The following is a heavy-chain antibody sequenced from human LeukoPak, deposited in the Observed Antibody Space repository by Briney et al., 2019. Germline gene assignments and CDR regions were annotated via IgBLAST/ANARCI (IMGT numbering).Heavy chain of an antibody. CDR3: ASGSAVAAPITY. CDR2: MSYSGST. D-gene: IGHD6-19*01. CDR1: GGSISSSSYY. Sequence: SETLSLTCTVSGGSISSSSYYWGWIRQPPGKGLEWIGSMSYSGSTYYIPSLKSRVTISVDTSKNQFSLRLSSVTAADTAVYYCASGSAVAAPITYWGQGTLLSVSS. V-gene: IGHV4-39*01. J-gene: IGHJ4*02.